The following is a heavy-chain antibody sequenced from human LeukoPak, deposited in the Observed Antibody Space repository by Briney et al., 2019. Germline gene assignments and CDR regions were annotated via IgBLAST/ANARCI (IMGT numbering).Heavy chain of an antibody. V-gene: IGHV1-2*02. Sequence: ASVKVSCKASGYTLTGHSMHWVRQAPGQGLEWMGWMNPNSGGTKYTRKFQGRVTMTRDTSISTAYMELSRLTSDDTAVYYCARDGGMDVWGQGTTVIVSS. J-gene: IGHJ6*02. CDR2: MNPNSGGT. CDR1: GYTLTGHS. CDR3: ARDGGMDV.